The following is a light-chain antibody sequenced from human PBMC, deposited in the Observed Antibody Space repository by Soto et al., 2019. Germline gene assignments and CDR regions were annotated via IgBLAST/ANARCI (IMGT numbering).Light chain of an antibody. CDR1: SSDVGGYNY. CDR3: SSYTSSRTYV. Sequence: QSALTQPASVSGSPGQSITISCTGTSSDVGGYNYVSWYQQHPGKAPKRLIYDVSNRPSGGSNRFSGSKPGNTASLTISGLQAEDEADYYCSSYTSSRTYVFGTGTKLTVL. V-gene: IGLV2-14*01. CDR2: DVS. J-gene: IGLJ1*01.